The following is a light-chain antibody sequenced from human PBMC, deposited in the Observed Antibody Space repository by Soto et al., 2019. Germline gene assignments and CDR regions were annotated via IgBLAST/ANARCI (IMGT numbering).Light chain of an antibody. V-gene: IGKV3-11*01. J-gene: IGKJ5*01. CDR2: DAS. Sequence: IVLTQSPVTLSLSPGQTATPSCRASQSVSSYLAWYQQKPGQAPRLLIYDASTRATGIPARFSGSGSGTDFTLTISSLQPEDIAVYYCHQRSSWPPVTFGQGTRLEI. CDR1: QSVSSY. CDR3: HQRSSWPPVT.